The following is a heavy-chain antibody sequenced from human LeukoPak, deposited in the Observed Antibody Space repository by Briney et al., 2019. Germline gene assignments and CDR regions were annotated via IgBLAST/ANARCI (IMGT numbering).Heavy chain of an antibody. J-gene: IGHJ4*02. D-gene: IGHD7-27*01. CDR2: IRGSASGLGSGM. CDR1: GFIFSDYS. CDR3: ARDNNWGFDY. V-gene: IGHV3-48*04. Sequence: GGSLRLSCAASGFIFSDYSMNWVRQAPGKGLEWVSNIRGSASGLGSGMYYADSVKGRFTISRDDAKNSLYLQMSSLRAEDTALYYCARDNNWGFDYWGQGALVTVSS.